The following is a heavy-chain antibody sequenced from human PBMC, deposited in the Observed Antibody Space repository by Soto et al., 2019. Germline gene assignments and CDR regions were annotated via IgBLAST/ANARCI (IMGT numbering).Heavy chain of an antibody. CDR3: ARRRYYYGSGNYWFDP. CDR2: IYPGDSDT. Sequence: PGESLKISCKGSGYSFTSYWIGWVRQMPGKGLEWMGIIYPGDSDTRYSPSFQGQVTISADKSISTAYLQWSSLKASDTAMYYCARRRYYYGSGNYWFDPWGQGTLVTVSS. V-gene: IGHV5-51*01. J-gene: IGHJ5*02. CDR1: GYSFTSYW. D-gene: IGHD3-10*01.